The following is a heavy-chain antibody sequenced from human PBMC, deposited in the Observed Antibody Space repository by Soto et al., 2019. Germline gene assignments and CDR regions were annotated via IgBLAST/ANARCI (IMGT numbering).Heavy chain of an antibody. J-gene: IGHJ4*02. D-gene: IGHD1-26*01. Sequence: EVQLLESGGGLVQPGGSLRLSCAASGFTFNKCAISWVRQAPGKGLQWVTTISGSGKTTDYADSVKGRRTISRDNSRNTVHLQMNSLRAEDTAIYYCAKDVSENSGTGIADFWGQGTLVTVSS. CDR1: GFTFNKCA. CDR3: AKDVSENSGTGIADF. CDR2: ISGSGKTT. V-gene: IGHV3-23*01.